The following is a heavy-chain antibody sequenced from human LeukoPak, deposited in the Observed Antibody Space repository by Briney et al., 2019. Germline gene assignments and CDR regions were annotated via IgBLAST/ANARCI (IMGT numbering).Heavy chain of an antibody. Sequence: GGSLRLSCAASGFTFSSYGMHWVRQAPGKGLEWVSFIRYDGSNKYYADSVKGRFTISRDNSKNTLYLQMNSLRDEDTDVYYCTKDGSGQQMWGSVKKWFDPWGQGTLVTVSS. J-gene: IGHJ5*02. D-gene: IGHD1-26*01. V-gene: IGHV3-30*02. CDR1: GFTFSSYG. CDR3: TKDGSGQQMWGSVKKWFDP. CDR2: IRYDGSNK.